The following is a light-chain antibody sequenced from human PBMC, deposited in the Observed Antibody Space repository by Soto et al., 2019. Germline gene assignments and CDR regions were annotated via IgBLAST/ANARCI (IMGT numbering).Light chain of an antibody. CDR1: QTISNSY. CDR2: GAS. V-gene: IGKV3-20*01. Sequence: EIVLTQSPGTLSLSPGERATLSCRASQTISNSYSAWYQQKPGQAPRLLIYGASTRATGIPERFSGSGSGEDFTLTISRLAPGDFAVYYCQVYGDSSPTFGQGTKVEIK. J-gene: IGKJ1*01. CDR3: QVYGDSSPT.